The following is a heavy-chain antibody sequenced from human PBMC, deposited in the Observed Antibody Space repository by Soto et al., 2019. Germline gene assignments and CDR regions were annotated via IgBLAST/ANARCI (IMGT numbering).Heavy chain of an antibody. CDR1: GFTFTFYW. CDR3: AREGSYGSGTPWNFDP. D-gene: IGHD3-10*01. J-gene: IGHJ5*02. V-gene: IGHV3-7*03. Sequence: GGSLRLSCSASGFTFTFYWMTWVRQAPGKGLEWVANIKQDGSDKNYVDSVQGRFTISRDNAKNSLFLQMNSLRAEDTAVYYCAREGSYGSGTPWNFDPWGQGTLVTVSS. CDR2: IKQDGSDK.